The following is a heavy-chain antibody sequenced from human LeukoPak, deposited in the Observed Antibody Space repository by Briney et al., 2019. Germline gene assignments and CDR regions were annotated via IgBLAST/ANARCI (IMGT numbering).Heavy chain of an antibody. Sequence: ASVKVSCKASGDTFTSYYMHWVRQAPGQGLEWMGIINPSGDSTSSTQTLQGRVTMTRDMSTSTVYMALSSLRTEDTAVHYCARGRHSYESSDYYYEGDAFDIWGQGTMVTVSS. V-gene: IGHV1-46*01. CDR3: ARGRHSYESSDYYYEGDAFDI. CDR1: GDTFTSYY. J-gene: IGHJ3*02. D-gene: IGHD3-22*01. CDR2: INPSGDST.